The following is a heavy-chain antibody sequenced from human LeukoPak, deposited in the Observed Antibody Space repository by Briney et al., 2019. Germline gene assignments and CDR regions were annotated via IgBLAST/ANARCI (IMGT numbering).Heavy chain of an antibody. D-gene: IGHD6-19*01. CDR1: GGSISSGDYY. CDR3: ARHVAVAGDFDY. Sequence: PSQTLSLTCTVSGGSISSGDYYWSWIRQPPGKGLEWIGYIYYSGSTYYNPSLKSRVTISVDTSKNQFSLKLSSVTAADTAMYYCARHVAVAGDFDYWGQGTLVTVSS. J-gene: IGHJ4*02. V-gene: IGHV4-30-4*01. CDR2: IYYSGST.